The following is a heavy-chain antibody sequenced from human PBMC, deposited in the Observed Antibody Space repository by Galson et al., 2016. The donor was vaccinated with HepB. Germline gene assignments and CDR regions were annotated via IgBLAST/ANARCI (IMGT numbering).Heavy chain of an antibody. CDR2: IYHRGNANYT. J-gene: IGHJ5*02. D-gene: IGHD2-15*01. V-gene: IGHV4-4*02. Sequence: SETLSLTCAVSGESISNRNWWSWVRQPRGKGLEWLGEIYHRGNANYTNYNPSLKSRVTISVDMSKNQFSLRLTSVTAADTAMYYCGRSSQYDASVGFSESWVQGTPVTVSS. CDR1: GESISNRNW. CDR3: GRSSQYDASVGFSES.